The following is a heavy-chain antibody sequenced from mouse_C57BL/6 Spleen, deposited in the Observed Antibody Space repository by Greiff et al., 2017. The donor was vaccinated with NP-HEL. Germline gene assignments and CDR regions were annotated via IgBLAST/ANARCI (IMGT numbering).Heavy chain of an antibody. J-gene: IGHJ3*01. CDR3: ARSGYDAAWFAY. Sequence: EVKLQESGPGLVKPSQSLSLTCSVTGYSITSGYYWNWIRQFPGNKLEWMGYISYDGSNNYNPSLKNRISITRDTSKNQFFLKLNSVTTEDTATYYCARSGYDAAWFAYWGQGTLVTVSA. CDR2: ISYDGSN. D-gene: IGHD2-2*01. CDR1: GYSITSGYY. V-gene: IGHV3-6*01.